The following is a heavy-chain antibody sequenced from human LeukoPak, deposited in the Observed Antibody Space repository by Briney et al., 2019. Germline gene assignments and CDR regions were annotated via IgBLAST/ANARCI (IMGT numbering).Heavy chain of an antibody. D-gene: IGHD3-16*01. J-gene: IGHJ3*01. V-gene: IGHV1-2*06. CDR3: ATFTAPRNAFDL. CDR1: GHPFNAYY. CDR2: IDPNSGDT. Sequence: ASVKVSCKASGHPFNAYYIHWVRQAPGQGLQWMGRIDPNSGDTTYTQKFQGRVSMTRDTSISTAYMELSRLTSDDTAVYYCATFTAPRNAFDLWGQGTMVTVSS.